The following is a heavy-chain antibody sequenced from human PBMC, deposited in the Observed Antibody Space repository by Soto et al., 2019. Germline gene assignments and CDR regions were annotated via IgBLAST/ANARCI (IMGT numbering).Heavy chain of an antibody. Sequence: ASVKVSCKSPRYTFTSYAMHWIRHCPGKRREWIGWINAGNGNTKYSQKFQGRVTITRDTSASTAYMELSSMRSEDTAVYYCARDWAGIVVVPAAMYGVEVWGRGTTVTVSS. CDR2: INAGNGNT. CDR3: ARDWAGIVVVPAAMYGVEV. J-gene: IGHJ6*02. D-gene: IGHD2-2*01. CDR1: RYTFTSYA. V-gene: IGHV1-3*01.